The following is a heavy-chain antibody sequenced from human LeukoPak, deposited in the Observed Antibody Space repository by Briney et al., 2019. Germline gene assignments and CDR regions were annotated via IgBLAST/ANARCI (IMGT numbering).Heavy chain of an antibody. CDR2: IYSGGAT. Sequence: GGSLRLSCAASGITVNTNYMSWVRQAPGKGLEWVPIIYSGGATFYADSVKGRFTISRESSKNTLWLQMNSLRAEDTAVYYCARLHYDVLTGPFDYWGQGTLVTVSS. J-gene: IGHJ4*02. D-gene: IGHD3-9*01. CDR1: GITVNTNY. CDR3: ARLHYDVLTGPFDY. V-gene: IGHV3-66*04.